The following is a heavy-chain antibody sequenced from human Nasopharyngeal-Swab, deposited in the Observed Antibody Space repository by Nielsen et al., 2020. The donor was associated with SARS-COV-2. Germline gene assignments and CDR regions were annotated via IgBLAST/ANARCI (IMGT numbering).Heavy chain of an antibody. CDR3: ARDLYKVVRGVIGY. CDR2: IKQDGSEK. Sequence: GESLKISCAASGFTFSSYWMSWVRQAPGKGLEWVANIKQDGSEKYYVDSVKGRFTISRDNAKNSLYLQMNSLRAEDTAVYYCARDLYKVVRGVIGYWGQGTLVTVSS. J-gene: IGHJ4*02. CDR1: GFTFSSYW. D-gene: IGHD3-10*01. V-gene: IGHV3-7*01.